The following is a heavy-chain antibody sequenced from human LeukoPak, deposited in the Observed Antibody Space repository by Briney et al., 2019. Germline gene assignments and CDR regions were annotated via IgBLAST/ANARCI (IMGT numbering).Heavy chain of an antibody. J-gene: IGHJ4*02. CDR1: GFSDSSSG. V-gene: IGHV3-30*02. D-gene: IGHD4-17*01. CDR2: IQYDGRNK. Sequence: GGSLRLSCAASGFSDSSSGIHWVRQAPGKGLDWLAFIQYDGRNKYYANSVKGRFTMSRDNSKNTLTMFLQMNGLRVEGTAVYYCAKGGDYALDYWGQGTLVTVSS. CDR3: AKGGDYALDY.